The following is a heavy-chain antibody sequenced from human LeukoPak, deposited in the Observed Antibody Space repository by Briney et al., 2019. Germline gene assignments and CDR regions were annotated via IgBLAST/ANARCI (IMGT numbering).Heavy chain of an antibody. CDR1: GGTFSSYA. V-gene: IGHV1-18*01. Sequence: GASVKVSCKASGGTFSSYAISWVRQAPGQGLEWMGWISAYNGNTNYAQKLQGRVTMTTDTSTSTAYMELRSLRSDDTAVYYCASQDYDFWSGYYGYYYYMDVWGKGTTVTVSS. J-gene: IGHJ6*03. D-gene: IGHD3-3*01. CDR2: ISAYNGNT. CDR3: ASQDYDFWSGYYGYYYYMDV.